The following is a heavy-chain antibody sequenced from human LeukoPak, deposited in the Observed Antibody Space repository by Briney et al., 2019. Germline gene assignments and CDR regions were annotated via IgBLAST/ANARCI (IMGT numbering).Heavy chain of an antibody. V-gene: IGHV3-74*01. J-gene: IGHJ4*02. Sequence: GGSLRLSCAASGFTFSSYWMHWVRQAPGKGLMWVARINGDGSSTLYADSVKGRFTISRDNTKNTLYLLINSLRAEDTAVYYCARYSSGFDYWGQGTLVTVSS. CDR3: ARYSSGFDY. CDR1: GFTFSSYW. D-gene: IGHD3-22*01. CDR2: INGDGSST.